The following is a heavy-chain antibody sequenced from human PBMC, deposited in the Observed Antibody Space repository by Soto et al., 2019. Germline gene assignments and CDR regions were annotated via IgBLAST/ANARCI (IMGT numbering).Heavy chain of an antibody. CDR1: GYSFANYW. D-gene: IGHD3-10*01. CDR3: ARNRLRQYYYGMDV. V-gene: IGHV5-51*01. J-gene: IGHJ6*02. Sequence: GESLKISCQGSGYSFANYWIAWVRQMPGKGLEWVGAIYPGDSDTRYSPSFRGQVTISADKSISHVYLQWSSLKASDTAMYYCARNRLRQYYYGMDVWGQGTTVTVSS. CDR2: IYPGDSDT.